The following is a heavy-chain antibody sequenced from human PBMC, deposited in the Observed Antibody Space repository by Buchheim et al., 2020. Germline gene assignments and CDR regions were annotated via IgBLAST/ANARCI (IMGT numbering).Heavy chain of an antibody. Sequence: QVQLVQSGAEVKKPGASVKVSCKASGYTFTSYGITWVRQAPGQGLEWMGWSADNGNTNYAQKLQGRVTMTTDTSTSTAYMELRNLRSDDTAVYYCAREYYFYGVDVWGQGTT. J-gene: IGHJ6*02. CDR3: AREYYFYGVDV. CDR1: GYTFTSYG. CDR2: SADNGNT. V-gene: IGHV1-18*04.